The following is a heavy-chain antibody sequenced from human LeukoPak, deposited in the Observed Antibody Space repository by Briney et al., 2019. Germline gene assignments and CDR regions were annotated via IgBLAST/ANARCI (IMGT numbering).Heavy chain of an antibody. CDR2: ISAYNGNT. CDR1: GYTFTSYG. D-gene: IGHD6-13*01. Sequence: ASVKVSCKASGYTFTSYGISWVRQAPGQGLEWMGWISAYNGNTNYAQKLQGRVTMTRDTSISTAYMELSRLRSDDTAVYYCAREGIAAAGTESENWFDPWGQGTLVTVSS. J-gene: IGHJ5*02. V-gene: IGHV1-18*01. CDR3: AREGIAAAGTESENWFDP.